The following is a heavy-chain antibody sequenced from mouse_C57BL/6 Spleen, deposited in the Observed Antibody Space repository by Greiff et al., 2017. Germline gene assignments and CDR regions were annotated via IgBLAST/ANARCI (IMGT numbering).Heavy chain of an antibody. J-gene: IGHJ4*01. D-gene: IGHD1-1*01. Sequence: GGGLVQPKGSLKLSCAASGFSFITYAMFCVRQAPGKGLAWVARIRSKSNNYATYYAESVKDRFTISRDDSEIQHYLHTNNLTTEDTAMFFCVDYGSRDAMDYWGQGTSVTVSS. CDR1: GFSFITYA. CDR3: VDYGSRDAMDY. V-gene: IGHV10-1*01. CDR2: IRSKSNNYAT.